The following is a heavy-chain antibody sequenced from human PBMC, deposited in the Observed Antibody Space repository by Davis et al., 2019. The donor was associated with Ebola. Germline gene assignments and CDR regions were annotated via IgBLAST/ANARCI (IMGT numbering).Heavy chain of an antibody. D-gene: IGHD3-22*01. CDR1: GFTFSSYA. V-gene: IGHV3-23*01. Sequence: GESLKISCAASGFTFSSYAMSWVRQAPGKGLEWVSAISGSGGSTYYADSVKGRFTISRDNAKNSLYLQMNSLRDEDTAVYYCAREPYYYDSSGYLEYWGQGTLVTVSS. CDR2: ISGSGGST. CDR3: AREPYYYDSSGYLEY. J-gene: IGHJ4*02.